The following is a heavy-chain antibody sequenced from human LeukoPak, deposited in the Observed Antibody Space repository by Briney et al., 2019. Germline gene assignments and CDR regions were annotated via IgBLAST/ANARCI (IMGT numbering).Heavy chain of an antibody. CDR1: GGSISSGDYY. J-gene: IGHJ4*02. CDR2: IYYSGST. D-gene: IGHD7-27*01. Sequence: KSSETLSLTCTVSGGSISSGDYYWSWIRQHPGKGLEWIGYIYYSGSTNYNPSLKSRVTIAVDTSKNQYSLKLSSVTAADTAVYYCARDSSVLELGIDYWGQGTLVTVSS. V-gene: IGHV4-31*03. CDR3: ARDSSVLELGIDY.